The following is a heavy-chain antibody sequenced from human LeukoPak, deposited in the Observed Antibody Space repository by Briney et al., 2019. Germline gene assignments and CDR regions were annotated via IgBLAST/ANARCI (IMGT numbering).Heavy chain of an antibody. Sequence: PGGCLRLSCAASGFTFSSSAMHWVRQAPGKGLEWVAVISYDGGHKYYADSVKGRFTISRDNSKNTLYLQMNSLRAEDTAVYYCAKDPSAYSSSWYLWGQGTLVTVSS. J-gene: IGHJ5*02. CDR2: ISYDGGHK. D-gene: IGHD6-13*01. CDR3: AKDPSAYSSSWYL. CDR1: GFTFSSSA. V-gene: IGHV3-30*04.